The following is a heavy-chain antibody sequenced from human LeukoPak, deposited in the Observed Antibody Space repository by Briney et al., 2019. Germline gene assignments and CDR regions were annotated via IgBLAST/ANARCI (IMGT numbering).Heavy chain of an antibody. V-gene: IGHV3-7*01. CDR3: ARDSYSNYLDY. Sequence: GGSLRLSCAASGFTFSSYWMSWVRQAPGKGLEWVANIKQDGSEKYYVDSVKGRSTISRDNAKNSLYLQMNSLRAEDTAVYYCARDSYSNYLDYWGQGTLVTVSS. D-gene: IGHD4-11*01. CDR2: IKQDGSEK. CDR1: GFTFSSYW. J-gene: IGHJ4*02.